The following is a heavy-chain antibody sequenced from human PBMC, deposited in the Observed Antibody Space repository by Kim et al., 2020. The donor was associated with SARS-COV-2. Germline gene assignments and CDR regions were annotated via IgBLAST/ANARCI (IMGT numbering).Heavy chain of an antibody. Sequence: KFQGRVTITADESTSTAYMELSSLRSEDTAVYYCARVQWTVTTLLNWFDPWGQGTLVTVSS. D-gene: IGHD4-17*01. CDR3: ARVQWTVTTLLNWFDP. J-gene: IGHJ5*02. V-gene: IGHV1-69*01.